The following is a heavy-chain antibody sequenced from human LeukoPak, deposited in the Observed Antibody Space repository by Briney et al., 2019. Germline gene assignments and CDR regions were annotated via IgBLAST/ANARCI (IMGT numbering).Heavy chain of an antibody. J-gene: IGHJ4*02. D-gene: IGHD1-1*01. CDR3: ARTTTFAPHFDY. V-gene: IGHV3-66*01. CDR2: IYSGGTT. CDR1: GFTVGSNY. Sequence: GGSLRLSCAASGFTVGSNYMSWVRQAPGKGLEWVSVIYSGGTTYYADSVKGRFTISRDNSKNTLYLQMNSLRAEDTAVYYCARTTTFAPHFDYWGQGTLVTVSS.